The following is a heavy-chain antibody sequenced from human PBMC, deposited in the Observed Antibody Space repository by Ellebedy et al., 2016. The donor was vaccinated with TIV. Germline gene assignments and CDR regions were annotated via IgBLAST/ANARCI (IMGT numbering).Heavy chain of an antibody. Sequence: ASVKVSCKASGYTFTSYGIIWVRQAPGQGLEWLGWISAYNGATYYARNLQDRVTMTTDTSTNTAYMELRSLRSDDPAVYYCVREEHHGNYAGPPHYWGQGTLVAVSS. J-gene: IGHJ4*02. CDR1: GYTFTSYG. V-gene: IGHV1-18*04. CDR3: VREEHHGNYAGPPHY. D-gene: IGHD1/OR15-1a*01. CDR2: ISAYNGAT.